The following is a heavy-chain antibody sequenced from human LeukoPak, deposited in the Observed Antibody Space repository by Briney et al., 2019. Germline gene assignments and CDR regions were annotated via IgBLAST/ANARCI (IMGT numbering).Heavy chain of an antibody. V-gene: IGHV6-1*01. CDR2: TYYRSKWYS. J-gene: IGHJ4*02. D-gene: IGHD6-19*01. CDR1: GYSVPRNSAD. CDR3: ARYSSGWAYFDY. Sequence: SQTLSLTFAFSGYSVPRNSADWMWIRQSPSRGLEWLGRTYYRSKWYSDYAGSVKSGITINPDTSKNQFSLHLNSVTPEDTAVYYCARYSSGWAYFDYWGQGALVTVSS.